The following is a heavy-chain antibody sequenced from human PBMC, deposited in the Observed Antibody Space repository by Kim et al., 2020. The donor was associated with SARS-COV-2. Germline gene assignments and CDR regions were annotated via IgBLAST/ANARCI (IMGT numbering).Heavy chain of an antibody. CDR2: IWYDGSNK. J-gene: IGHJ4*02. CDR3: AKEFVPGRKRWPIVVVTAIGFDS. V-gene: IGHV3-33*06. D-gene: IGHD2-21*02. CDR1: GFTFSSYG. Sequence: GGSLRLSCAASGFTFSSYGMHWIRQAPGKGLEWVAVIWYDGSNKYYADSVKGRFTISRDNSKNTLYLQMNSLRAEDTAVYYCAKEFVPGRKRWPIVVVTAIGFDSWGQGTLVTVSS.